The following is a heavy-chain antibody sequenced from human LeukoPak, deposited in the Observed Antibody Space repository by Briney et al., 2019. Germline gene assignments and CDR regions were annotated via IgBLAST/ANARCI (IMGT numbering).Heavy chain of an antibody. J-gene: IGHJ3*02. CDR1: GFTFSSNW. V-gene: IGHV3-74*01. Sequence: GGSLRLSCVASGFTFSSNWMHWVREGRGKGLVWVSRVNSDGSETRHADSVKGRFTISRDNAKNTLYLQMNSLRAEDTAVYYCARAGEGLLAYSFDIWGQGTMVTVSS. D-gene: IGHD1-26*01. CDR2: VNSDGSET. CDR3: ARAGEGLLAYSFDI.